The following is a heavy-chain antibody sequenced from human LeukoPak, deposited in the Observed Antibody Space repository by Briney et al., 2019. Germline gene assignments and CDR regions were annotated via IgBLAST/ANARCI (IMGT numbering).Heavy chain of an antibody. Sequence: GGSLRLSCAASGFTFDDYGMSWVRQAPGKGLEWVSGINWNGGSTGYADSVKGRFTISRDNAKNSLYLQMNSLRAEDTALYYCARDFPYGSGSYYLAYYYYYMDVWGKGTTVTVSS. CDR2: INWNGGST. V-gene: IGHV3-20*04. D-gene: IGHD3-10*01. CDR3: ARDFPYGSGSYYLAYYYYYMDV. J-gene: IGHJ6*03. CDR1: GFTFDDYG.